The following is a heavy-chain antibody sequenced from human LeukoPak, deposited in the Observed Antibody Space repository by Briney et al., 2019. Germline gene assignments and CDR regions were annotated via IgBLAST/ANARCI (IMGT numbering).Heavy chain of an antibody. CDR1: GGSISSYY. CDR3: AREEDYYDSIDGY. V-gene: IGHV4-59*12. Sequence: SETLSLTCTVSGGSISSYYWSWIRQPPGKGLEWIGSIYYSGSTYYNPSLKSRVTISVDTSKNQFSLKLSSVTAADTAVYYCAREEDYYDSIDGYWGQGTLVTVSS. J-gene: IGHJ4*02. D-gene: IGHD3-22*01. CDR2: IYYSGST.